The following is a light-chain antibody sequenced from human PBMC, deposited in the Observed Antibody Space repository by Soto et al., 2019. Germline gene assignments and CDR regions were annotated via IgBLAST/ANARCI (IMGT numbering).Light chain of an antibody. Sequence: QSVLTQPPSASGTPGQRVTISCSGSSSNIESNTVTWYQQLPGTAPKLVIYSNYDRPSGVPDRSSGSTSGTSASLVIRGLQSEDEADYYCAAWDDILNGYVFGGGTKVTVL. V-gene: IGLV1-44*01. CDR1: SSNIESNT. J-gene: IGLJ1*01. CDR3: AAWDDILNGYV. CDR2: SNY.